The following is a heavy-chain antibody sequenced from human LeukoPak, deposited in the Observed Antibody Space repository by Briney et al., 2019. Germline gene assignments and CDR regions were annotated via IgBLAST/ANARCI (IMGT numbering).Heavy chain of an antibody. D-gene: IGHD2-15*01. CDR1: GFTFSVYA. Sequence: GGSLRLSCAASGFTFSVYAIHWVRQAPGKGLEWVAVLSYDETHKYYTDSVRGRFTISRDNSKSTVYLQMNSLRAEDTAVYCCARDSGYCAGGSCYVRYWGQGTLVTVSS. CDR3: ARDSGYCAGGSCYVRY. CDR2: LSYDETHK. J-gene: IGHJ4*02. V-gene: IGHV3-30*04.